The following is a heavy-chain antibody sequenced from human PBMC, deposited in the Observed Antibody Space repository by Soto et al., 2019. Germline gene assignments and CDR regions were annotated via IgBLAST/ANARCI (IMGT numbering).Heavy chain of an antibody. D-gene: IGHD4-17*01. CDR2: IGPSSSAI. J-gene: IGHJ4*02. Sequence: EVQLVESGGGLVQPGGSLRLSCAASGFTFSSCAMNWVRKAPGKGLEWVSYIGPSSSAIYYADSVKGRFTISRDNGKNSLYLQLNSLRAEDTALYYCARAKHAYGDYDGIDFWGQGTLVTVSS. V-gene: IGHV3-48*01. CDR1: GFTFSSCA. CDR3: ARAKHAYGDYDGIDF.